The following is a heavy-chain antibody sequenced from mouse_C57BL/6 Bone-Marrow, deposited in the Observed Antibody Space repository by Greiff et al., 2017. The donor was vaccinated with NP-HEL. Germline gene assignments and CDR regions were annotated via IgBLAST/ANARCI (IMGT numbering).Heavy chain of an antibody. CDR2: IDPNSGGT. Sequence: QVQLQQPGADLVKPGASVKLSCKASGYTFTSYWMHWVQQRPGRGLEWIGRIDPNSGGTKFNEKFKTQATLTVDKPSSTAYMQLSSLTSEGSAVYYCARYYYGSRGWYFDVWGKGTTVTVSS. J-gene: IGHJ1*03. CDR3: ARYYYGSRGWYFDV. D-gene: IGHD1-1*01. CDR1: GYTFTSYW. V-gene: IGHV1-72*01.